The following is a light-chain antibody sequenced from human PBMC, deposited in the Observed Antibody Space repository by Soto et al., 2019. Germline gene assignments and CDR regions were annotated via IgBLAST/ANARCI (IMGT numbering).Light chain of an antibody. Sequence: EIVFTQSLCSPSLYQGDSATLFCRASEGVASNYLAWYQQKPGRAPRLLIYTASTRATDIPDRFSGSGSGTDFTLTISRLEPEDVAVYYCQQYGSSPWAFGQGTKVDIK. V-gene: IGKV3-20*01. CDR1: EGVASNY. CDR2: TAS. J-gene: IGKJ1*01. CDR3: QQYGSSPWA.